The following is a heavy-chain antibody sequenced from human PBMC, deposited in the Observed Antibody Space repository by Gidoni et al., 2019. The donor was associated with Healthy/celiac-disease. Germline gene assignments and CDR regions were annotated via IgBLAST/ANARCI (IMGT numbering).Heavy chain of an antibody. Sequence: QVQLVGSGGGGVQPGRSLRLSCAASGFPCSSYGRHWVRQAPGKGLEWVAVIWYDGSNKYYADSVKGRFTISRDNSKNTLYLQMNSLRAEDTAVYYCARTYGSGSYSDAFDIWGQGTMVTVSS. CDR1: GFPCSSYG. CDR3: ARTYGSGSYSDAFDI. D-gene: IGHD3-10*01. V-gene: IGHV3-33*01. CDR2: IWYDGSNK. J-gene: IGHJ3*02.